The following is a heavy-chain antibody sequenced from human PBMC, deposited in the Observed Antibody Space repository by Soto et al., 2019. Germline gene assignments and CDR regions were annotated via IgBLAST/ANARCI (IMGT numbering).Heavy chain of an antibody. J-gene: IGHJ5*02. CDR2: IYFSGST. CDR3: ARDFWTSYSSSWYNWFDP. V-gene: IGHV4-59*01. Sequence: SETLSLTCTVSGGSISSYFWSWIRQPPGKGLEWIGNIYFSGSTNYNPSLKSRVTISADTSKKQFSLNLSSVTAADTAVYYCARDFWTSYSSSWYNWFDPWGQGTLVTVSS. D-gene: IGHD6-13*01. CDR1: GGSISSYF.